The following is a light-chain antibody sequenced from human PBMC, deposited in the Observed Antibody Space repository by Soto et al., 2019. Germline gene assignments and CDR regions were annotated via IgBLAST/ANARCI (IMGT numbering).Light chain of an antibody. CDR1: SSDVGSYNL. J-gene: IGLJ2*01. CDR3: CSYAGTGTLV. V-gene: IGLV2-23*01. CDR2: EGS. Sequence: QSVLTQPASVSGSPRQSITISCTGTSSDVGSYNLVSWYQQHPGKVPKLMIYEGSERPSGVSNRFSGSKSGNTASLTISGLQAEDEADYYCCSYAGTGTLVFGGGTKVTVL.